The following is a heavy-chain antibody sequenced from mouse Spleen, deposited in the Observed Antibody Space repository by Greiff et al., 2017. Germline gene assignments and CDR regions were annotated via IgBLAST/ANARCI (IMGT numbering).Heavy chain of an antibody. Sequence: VQLKQSGPELVKPGASVKIPCKASGYTFTDYNMDWVKQSHGKSLEWIGDINPNNGGTIYNQKFKGKATLTVDKSSSTAYMELRSLTSEDTAVYYCARKGGPYWYFDVWGAGTTVTVSS. J-gene: IGHJ1*01. CDR1: GYTFTDYN. CDR3: ARKGGPYWYFDV. CDR2: INPNNGGT. V-gene: IGHV1-18*01.